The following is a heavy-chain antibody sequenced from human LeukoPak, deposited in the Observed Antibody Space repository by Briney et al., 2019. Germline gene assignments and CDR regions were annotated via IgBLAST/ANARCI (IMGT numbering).Heavy chain of an antibody. CDR2: INPNSGGT. CDR1: GYTFTGYY. Sequence: ASVKVSCKASGYTFTGYYMHWVRQAPGQGLEWMGWINPNSGGTNYAQKFQGRVTMTRDTSISTAYMELSRLRPDDTAVYYCATSPGVAAAGTRVYWGQGTLVTVSS. CDR3: ATSPGVAAAGTRVY. V-gene: IGHV1-2*02. J-gene: IGHJ4*02. D-gene: IGHD6-13*01.